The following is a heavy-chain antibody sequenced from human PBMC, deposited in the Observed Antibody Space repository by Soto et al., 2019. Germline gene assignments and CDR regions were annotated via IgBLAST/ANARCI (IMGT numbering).Heavy chain of an antibody. CDR1: GFTFSSYS. CDR2: ISSSSSTI. J-gene: IGHJ2*01. D-gene: IGHD3-9*01. Sequence: GGSLRLSCAASGFTFSSYSMNWVRQAPGKGLEWVSYISSSSSTIYYADSVKGRFTISRDNAKNSLYLQMNSLRDEDTAVYYCAREDYDILTGYISFGLWGRGTLVTVSS. V-gene: IGHV3-48*02. CDR3: AREDYDILTGYISFGL.